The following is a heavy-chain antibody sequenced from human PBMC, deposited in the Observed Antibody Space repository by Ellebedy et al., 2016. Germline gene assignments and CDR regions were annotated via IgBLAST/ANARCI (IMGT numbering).Heavy chain of an antibody. J-gene: IGHJ4*02. V-gene: IGHV3-21*01. D-gene: IGHD3-10*01. CDR1: GFTFSSYS. CDR2: ISSSSSYI. CDR3: ARDPRGYYYGSGADY. Sequence: GGSLRLXCAASGFTFSSYSMNWVRQAPGKGLEWVSSISSSSSYIYYADSVKGRFTISRDNAKNSLYLQMNSLRAEDTAVYYCARDPRGYYYGSGADYWGQGTLVTVSS.